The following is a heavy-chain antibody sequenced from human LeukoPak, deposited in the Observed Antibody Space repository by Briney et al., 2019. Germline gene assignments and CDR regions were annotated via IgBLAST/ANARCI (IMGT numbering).Heavy chain of an antibody. Sequence: GGSLRLSCAASGFTFSDYYMSWIRQAPGKGLEWVSYISSSGSTIYYADSVKGQFTISRDNAKNSLYLQMNSLRAEDTAVYYCARAHNYYDFTRFPDYWGQGTLVTVSS. D-gene: IGHD3-22*01. CDR1: GFTFSDYY. J-gene: IGHJ4*02. CDR2: ISSSGSTI. V-gene: IGHV3-11*01. CDR3: ARAHNYYDFTRFPDY.